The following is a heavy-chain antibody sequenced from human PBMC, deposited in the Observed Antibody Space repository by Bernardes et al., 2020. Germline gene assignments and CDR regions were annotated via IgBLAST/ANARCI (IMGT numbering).Heavy chain of an antibody. CDR2: IYSGGST. V-gene: IGHV3-53*01. Sequence: GGSLRLSCAASGFTVSSNYMSWVRQAPGKGLEWVSVIYSGGSTYYADSVKGRFTISRDNSKNTLYLQMNSLRAEDTAVYYCARDLSTDTKRFPGIVHGMDVWGKGTTVTVSS. CDR1: GFTVSSNY. J-gene: IGHJ6*04. D-gene: IGHD1-26*01. CDR3: ARDLSTDTKRFPGIVHGMDV.